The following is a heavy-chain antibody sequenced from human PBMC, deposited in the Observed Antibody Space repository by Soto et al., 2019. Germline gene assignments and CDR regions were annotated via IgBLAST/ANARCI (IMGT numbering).Heavy chain of an antibody. CDR3: ARDHQRSNYYYGSGSYYNVNAFDI. CDR2: ISSSSSTI. J-gene: IGHJ3*02. D-gene: IGHD3-10*01. Sequence: GGSLRLSCAASGFTFSSYSMNWVRQAPGKGLEWVSYISSSSSTIYYADSVKGRFTISRDNAKNSLYLQMNSLRAEDTAVYYCARDHQRSNYYYGSGSYYNVNAFDIWGQGTMVTVSS. V-gene: IGHV3-48*01. CDR1: GFTFSSYS.